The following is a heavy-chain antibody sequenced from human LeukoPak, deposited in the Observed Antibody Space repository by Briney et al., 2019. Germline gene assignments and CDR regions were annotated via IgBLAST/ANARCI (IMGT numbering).Heavy chain of an antibody. CDR1: GFTFSSYG. V-gene: IGHV3-30*18. D-gene: IGHD6-13*01. CDR2: ISYDGSNK. Sequence: GGSLRLSCAACGFTFSSYGMHWVRQAPGKGLEWVAVISYDGSNKYYADSVKGRFTISRDNSKNTLYLQMNSLRAEDTAVYYCAKDYGAAAGTRLDAFDIWGQGTMVTVSS. J-gene: IGHJ3*02. CDR3: AKDYGAAAGTRLDAFDI.